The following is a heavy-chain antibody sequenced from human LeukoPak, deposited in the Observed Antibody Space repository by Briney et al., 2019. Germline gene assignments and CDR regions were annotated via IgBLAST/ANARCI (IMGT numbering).Heavy chain of an antibody. V-gene: IGHV4-34*01. J-gene: IGHJ2*01. D-gene: IGHD6-19*01. CDR1: GGSFSGYY. Sequence: SETLSLTCAVYGGSFSGYYWSWIRQPPGKGLEWIGEINHSGSTNYNPSLKSRVTISVDTSKNQFSLKLSSVTAADTAVYYCARGRNFGGWNHKYWYFDLWGRGTLVTVSS. CDR2: INHSGST. CDR3: ARGRNFGGWNHKYWYFDL.